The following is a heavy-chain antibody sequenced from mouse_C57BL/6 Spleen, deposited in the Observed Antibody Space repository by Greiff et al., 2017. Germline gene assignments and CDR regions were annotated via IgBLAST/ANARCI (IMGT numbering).Heavy chain of an antibody. J-gene: IGHJ4*01. V-gene: IGHV1-26*01. CDR3: ARADSSGYVGYAMDY. CDR1: GYTFTDYY. CDR2: INPNNGGT. Sequence: EVQLQQSGPELVKPGASVKISCKASGYTFTDYYMNWVKQSHGKSLEWIGDINPNNGGTSYNQKFKGKATLTVDKSSSTAYMELRSLTSEDSAVYYCARADSSGYVGYAMDYWGQGTSVTVSS. D-gene: IGHD3-2*02.